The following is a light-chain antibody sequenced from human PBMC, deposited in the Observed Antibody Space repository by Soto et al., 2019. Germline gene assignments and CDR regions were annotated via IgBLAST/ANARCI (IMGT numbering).Light chain of an antibody. CDR2: GAS. J-gene: IGKJ1*01. CDR3: QQCANWPRT. V-gene: IGKV3D-20*02. Sequence: EIVLTQSPATLSLSPGERATLSCRASQSVTSNYLAWYQQKPGQAPRLLIYGASNRATGIPDRFSGSGSGTDFTLTISSLEPEDFAVYYCQQCANWPRTFGQGTKVDI. CDR1: QSVTSNY.